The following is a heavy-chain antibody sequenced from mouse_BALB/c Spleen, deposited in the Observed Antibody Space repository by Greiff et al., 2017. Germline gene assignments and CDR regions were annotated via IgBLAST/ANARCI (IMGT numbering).Heavy chain of an antibody. CDR2: ISYSGST. J-gene: IGHJ3*01. Sequence: EVKLQESGPGLVKPSQSLSLTCTVTGYSITSDYAWNWIRQFPGNKLEWMGYISYSGSTSYNPSLKSRISITRDTSKNQFFLQLNSVTTEDTATYYCARPTATWFAYWGQGTLVTVSA. CDR1: GYSITSDYA. V-gene: IGHV3-2*02. CDR3: ARPTATWFAY. D-gene: IGHD1-2*01.